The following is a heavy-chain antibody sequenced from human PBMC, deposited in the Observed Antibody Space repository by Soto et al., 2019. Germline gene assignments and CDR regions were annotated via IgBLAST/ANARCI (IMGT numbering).Heavy chain of an antibody. CDR2: IGAYNRDT. D-gene: IGHD4-17*01. J-gene: IGHJ4*02. CDR3: VQYWDATVIREGARFGY. V-gene: IGHV1-18*01. Sequence: QVQLMQSGDEVQKPGASVTVTCKTSGYSFSSYGVSWLRQAPGQGLEWVGWIGAYNRDTHYAQRFRGRVTMTADTSTSTAYMELRGLTSDDTAVYYCVQYWDATVIREGARFGYWGQGTLVTVSS. CDR1: GYSFSSYG.